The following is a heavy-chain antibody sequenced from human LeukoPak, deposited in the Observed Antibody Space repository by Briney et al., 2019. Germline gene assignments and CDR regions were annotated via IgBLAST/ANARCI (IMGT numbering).Heavy chain of an antibody. CDR1: GFTFSDYY. V-gene: IGHV3-11*01. J-gene: IGHJ4*02. Sequence: GGPLRLSCAASGFTFSDYYMSWIRQAPGKGLEWVSYISSSGSTIYYADSVKGRFTISRDNAKTSLYLQMHSLRAEDTAVYYCARGRPFYDFWSGYPSHFDYWGQGTLVTVSS. CDR2: ISSSGSTI. D-gene: IGHD3-3*01. CDR3: ARGRPFYDFWSGYPSHFDY.